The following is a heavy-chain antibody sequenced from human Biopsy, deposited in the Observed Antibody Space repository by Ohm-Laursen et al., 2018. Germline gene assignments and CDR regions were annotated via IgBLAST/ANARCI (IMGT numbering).Heavy chain of an antibody. CDR1: GEAFNGYY. D-gene: IGHD3-22*01. V-gene: IGHV4-34*01. CDR3: VRGVDYYDPYHYYALDV. J-gene: IGHJ6*02. CDR2: INHSGRT. Sequence: QTLSPTCAVYGEAFNGYYLSWIRQTPGKGLEWIGEINHSGRTNYNPSLKSRVTISVDTSKNQFSMKVRSVTAADTAAYYCVRGVDYYDPYHYYALDVWGQGTTVTVSS.